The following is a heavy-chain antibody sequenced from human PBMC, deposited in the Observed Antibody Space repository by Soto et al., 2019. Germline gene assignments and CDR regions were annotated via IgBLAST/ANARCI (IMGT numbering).Heavy chain of an antibody. CDR1: GFSLSTSGAA. V-gene: IGHV2-5*02. Sequence: QIYLIESGPTLVKPTQTLTLTCTFSGFSLSTSGAAVGWVRQPPGRALEWLALIYWDGDKRYNASLGNRLTITKDTSINQVVLTLTNVDPADTATYYCAHRATMTIFGLIIDNGIWFDPWGQGTRVIVSS. CDR3: AHRATMTIFGLIIDNGIWFDP. J-gene: IGHJ5*02. CDR2: IYWDGDK. D-gene: IGHD3-3*01.